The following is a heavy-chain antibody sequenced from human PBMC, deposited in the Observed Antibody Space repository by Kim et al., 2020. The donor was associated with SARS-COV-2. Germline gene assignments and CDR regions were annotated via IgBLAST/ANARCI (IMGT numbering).Heavy chain of an antibody. Sequence: LSLTCAASGFTFSSYSMNWVRQAPGKGLEWVSSISSSSSYIYYADSVKGRFTISRDNAKNSLYLQMNSLRAEDTAVYYCAREEIGTMIVVDYWGQGT. CDR3: AREEIGTMIVVDY. CDR1: GFTFSSYS. CDR2: ISSSSSYI. D-gene: IGHD3-22*01. V-gene: IGHV3-21*01. J-gene: IGHJ4*02.